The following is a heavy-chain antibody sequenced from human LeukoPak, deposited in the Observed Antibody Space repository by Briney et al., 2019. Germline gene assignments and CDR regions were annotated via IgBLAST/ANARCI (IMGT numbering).Heavy chain of an antibody. V-gene: IGHV3-48*04. J-gene: IGHJ5*02. Sequence: GGSLRLSCAASGFTFSSYSMNWVRQAPGKGLEWVSYISSSSSTIYYADSVKGRFTISRDNAKNTLYLQMNSLRAEDTAVYYCARGNYDFWSGYYLGGWFDPWGQGTLVTVSS. D-gene: IGHD3-3*01. CDR2: ISSSSSTI. CDR1: GFTFSSYS. CDR3: ARGNYDFWSGYYLGGWFDP.